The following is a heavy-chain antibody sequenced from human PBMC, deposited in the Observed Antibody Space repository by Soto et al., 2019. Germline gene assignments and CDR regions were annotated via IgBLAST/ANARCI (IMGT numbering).Heavy chain of an antibody. D-gene: IGHD6-19*01. CDR3: ARSFGWYAVDS. Sequence: SATLSLTCTVSGDSISNYYWAWIRQPPGKELEWLGDVYSGGSTNYNPSLKSRVTILLDKSKNQFSLSLSFVTAADTATYYCARSFGWYAVDSWGQGILVTVSS. V-gene: IGHV4-59*12. CDR2: VYSGGST. J-gene: IGHJ4*02. CDR1: GDSISNYY.